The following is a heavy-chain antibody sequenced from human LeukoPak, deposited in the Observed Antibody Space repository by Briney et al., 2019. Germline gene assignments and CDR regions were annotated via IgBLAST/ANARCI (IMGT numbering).Heavy chain of an antibody. Sequence: SEALSLTCTVSGGSISSSSYYWGWIRQPPGKGLEWIGSIYYSGSTYYNPSLKSRVTISVDTSKNQFSLKLSSVTAADTSVYYCAREGRLRSIDYWGQGTLVTVSS. CDR3: AREGRLRSIDY. CDR1: GGSISSSSYY. D-gene: IGHD5/OR15-5a*01. CDR2: IYYSGST. V-gene: IGHV4-39*07. J-gene: IGHJ4*02.